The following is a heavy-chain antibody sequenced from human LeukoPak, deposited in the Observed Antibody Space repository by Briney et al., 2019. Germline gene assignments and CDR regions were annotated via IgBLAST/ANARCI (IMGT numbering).Heavy chain of an antibody. CDR1: GGSISSGDYY. Sequence: PSETLSLICTVSGGSISSGDYYWSWIRQPPGKGLEWIGYIYYSGSTYYNPSLKSRVTISVDTSKNQFSLKLSSVTAADTAVYYCARHEPLLDGAFDIWGQGTMVTVSS. V-gene: IGHV4-30-4*08. D-gene: IGHD2-15*01. J-gene: IGHJ3*02. CDR3: ARHEPLLDGAFDI. CDR2: IYYSGST.